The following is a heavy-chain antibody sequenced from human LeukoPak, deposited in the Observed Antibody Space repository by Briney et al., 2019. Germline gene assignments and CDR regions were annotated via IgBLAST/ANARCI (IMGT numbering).Heavy chain of an antibody. D-gene: IGHD3-22*01. CDR3: AKVLRSGYYLNDAFDI. J-gene: IGHJ3*02. CDR1: GFTFSSYA. V-gene: IGHV3-23*01. Sequence: GGSLRLSCAASGFTFSSYAMSWVRQAPGKGLEGVSAISGSGGSTYYADSVKGRFTISRDNSKNTLYLQMNSLRAEDTAVYYCAKVLRSGYYLNDAFDIWGQGTMVTVSS. CDR2: ISGSGGST.